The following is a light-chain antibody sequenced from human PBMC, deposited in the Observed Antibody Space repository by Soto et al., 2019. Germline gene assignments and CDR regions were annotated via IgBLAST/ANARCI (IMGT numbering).Light chain of an antibody. CDR2: AAS. CDR1: QGISSY. Sequence: AIRMTQSPSSLSASTGVRVTITCRASQGISSYLAWYQQKPGKAPKLLIYAASTLQSGVPSRFSGSGSGTDFTLTISCLQSEDFATYYCQQYYSYRTFGQGTKVEIK. V-gene: IGKV1-8*01. J-gene: IGKJ1*01. CDR3: QQYYSYRT.